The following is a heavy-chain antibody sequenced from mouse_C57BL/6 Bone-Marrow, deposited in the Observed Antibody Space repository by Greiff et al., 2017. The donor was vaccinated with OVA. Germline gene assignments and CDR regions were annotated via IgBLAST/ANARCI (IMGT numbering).Heavy chain of an antibody. CDR3: VRDYYGSSYTSWFAY. V-gene: IGHV10-1*01. D-gene: IGHD1-1*01. Sequence: EVHLVESGGGLVQPKGSLKLSCAASGFSFNTYAMNWVRQAPGTGLEWVARIRSKSNNYATYYADSVKARFTISRDDSESMLYLQMNNLKTEDTAMYYCVRDYYGSSYTSWFAYWGQGTLVTVSA. J-gene: IGHJ3*01. CDR2: IRSKSNNYAT. CDR1: GFSFNTYA.